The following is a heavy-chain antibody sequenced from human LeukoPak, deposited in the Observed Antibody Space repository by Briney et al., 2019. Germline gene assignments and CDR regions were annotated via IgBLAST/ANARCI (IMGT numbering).Heavy chain of an antibody. CDR2: IIPIFGTA. V-gene: IGHV1-69*05. J-gene: IGHJ2*01. CDR3: ARSFQWELLAWYFDL. D-gene: IGHD1-26*01. CDR1: GGTFSSYA. Sequence: SVKVSCKASGGTFSSYAISWVRQAPGQGLEWMGGIIPIFGTANYAQKLQGRVTMTTDTSTSTAYMELRSLRSDDTAVYYCARSFQWELLAWYFDLWGRGTLVTVSS.